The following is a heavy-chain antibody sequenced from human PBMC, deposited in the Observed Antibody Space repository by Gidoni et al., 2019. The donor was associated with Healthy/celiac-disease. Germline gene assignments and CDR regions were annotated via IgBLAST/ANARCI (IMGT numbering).Heavy chain of an antibody. D-gene: IGHD3-22*01. CDR3: ARSPYRYYYDSSGYFDY. V-gene: IGHV3-23*01. CDR2: ISGSGGST. CDR1: GFTLSSYA. Sequence: EVQLLESGGGLVQPGGSLRLSCAASGFTLSSYAMSWVRQAPGKGLEWVSAISGSGGSTYYADSVKGRFTISRDNSKNTLYLQMNSLRAEDTAVYYCARSPYRYYYDSSGYFDYWGQGTLVTVSS. J-gene: IGHJ4*02.